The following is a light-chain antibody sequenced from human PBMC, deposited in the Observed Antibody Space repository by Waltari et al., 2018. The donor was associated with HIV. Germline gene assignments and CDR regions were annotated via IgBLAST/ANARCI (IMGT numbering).Light chain of an antibody. CDR1: TSNIENNY. CDR3: GTWDSSLSAVV. J-gene: IGLJ1*01. Sequence: QSVLTKPPSVSAAPGQKVTISCSGITSNIENNYVPCYQRLPGTAPKLLIYDNSERPSGIPDRFSGSKSGTSATLGITGLQTGDEADYYCGTWDSSLSAVVFGTGTKVTVL. CDR2: DNS. V-gene: IGLV1-51*01.